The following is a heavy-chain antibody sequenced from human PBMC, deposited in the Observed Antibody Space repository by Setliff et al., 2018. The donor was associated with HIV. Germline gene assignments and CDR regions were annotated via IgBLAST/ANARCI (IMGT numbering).Heavy chain of an antibody. CDR1: GSTFSTYD. Sequence: ASVKVSCKPSGSTFSTYDINWLRQATGQGLEWMGWMNPNSGNTGYAQKFQGRVTMTRNTSISTAYMELSSLRSDDTAVYYCASSWSRIRYYGMDVWGQGTTVTVSS. CDR2: MNPNSGNT. D-gene: IGHD6-13*01. V-gene: IGHV1-8*01. J-gene: IGHJ6*02. CDR3: ASSWSRIRYYGMDV.